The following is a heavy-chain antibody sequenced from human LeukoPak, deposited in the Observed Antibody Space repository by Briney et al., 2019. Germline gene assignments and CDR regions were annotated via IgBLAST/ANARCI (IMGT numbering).Heavy chain of an antibody. V-gene: IGHV3-74*01. J-gene: IGHJ4*02. CDR3: ARDGLSGYSYGFCDY. Sequence: GGSLRLSCAASGFTFSSYWMHWVRQAPGKGLVWVSRIKSDGSTNYADSVKGRFTISRDKAKNSLYLQMNGLRAEGTAVYYCARDGLSGYSYGFCDYWGQGTLVTVSS. CDR1: GFTFSSYW. CDR2: IKSDGST. D-gene: IGHD5-18*01.